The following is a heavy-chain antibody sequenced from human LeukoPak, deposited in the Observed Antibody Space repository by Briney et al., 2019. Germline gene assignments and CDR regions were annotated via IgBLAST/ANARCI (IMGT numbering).Heavy chain of an antibody. J-gene: IGHJ4*02. CDR2: IIPIFGTA. D-gene: IGHD3-22*01. CDR1: GGTFTSYA. CDR3: ARVVPLAAGYDRAGYYFDY. V-gene: IGHV1-69*05. Sequence: SVKVSCKXSGGTFTSYAISWVRQAPGQGLEWMGWIIPIFGTANYAQKFQGRVTITTDESTSTAYMELSSLRSEDTAVYYCARVVPLAAGYDRAGYYFDYWGQGTLVTVSS.